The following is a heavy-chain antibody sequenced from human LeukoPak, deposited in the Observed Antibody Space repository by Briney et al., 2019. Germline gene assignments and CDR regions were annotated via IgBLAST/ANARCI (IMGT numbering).Heavy chain of an antibody. CDR3: ARIRRPHWYLDL. Sequence: SQTLSLTCTVSGDSISSADYYWTWIRQPPGKGLELVGFIYYSGSTKYNPSLKSRVTISAATSKTQFSLRLSYATAADTAVYYCARIRRPHWYLDLWGRGTLVTVSS. CDR1: GDSISSADYY. J-gene: IGHJ2*01. D-gene: IGHD3-3*01. V-gene: IGHV4-30-4*08. CDR2: IYYSGST.